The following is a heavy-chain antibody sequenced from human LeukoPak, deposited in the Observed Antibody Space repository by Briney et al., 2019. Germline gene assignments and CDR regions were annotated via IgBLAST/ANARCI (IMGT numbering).Heavy chain of an antibody. D-gene: IGHD6-19*01. CDR2: INQDGSEK. V-gene: IGHV3-7*01. Sequence: GGSLRLSCAASGFTFSNYWMSRVRQAPGKGLEWVANINQDGSEKYYVDSVKGRFTISRDNARSSLYLQMSSLRVEGTAVYYCARVQGSSGPGIFEYWGQGTLVPVSS. CDR1: GFTFSNYW. J-gene: IGHJ4*02. CDR3: ARVQGSSGPGIFEY.